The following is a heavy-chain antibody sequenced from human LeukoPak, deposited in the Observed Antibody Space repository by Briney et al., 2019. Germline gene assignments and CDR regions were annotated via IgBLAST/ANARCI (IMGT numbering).Heavy chain of an antibody. CDR3: ARDGYFDY. J-gene: IGHJ4*01. CDR2: INTDNGDT. CDR1: GYTFTNYI. V-gene: IGHV1-18*04. Sequence: ASVKVSCKASGYTFTNYIISWVRQAPGQGLEWMGWINTDNGDTKYAQKLQGRVSMTTDTSTSTAYVELRSLRSDDTAFYYCARDGYFDYWGHGTLVTVSS.